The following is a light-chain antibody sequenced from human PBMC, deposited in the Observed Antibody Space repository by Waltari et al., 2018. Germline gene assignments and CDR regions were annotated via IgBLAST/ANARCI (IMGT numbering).Light chain of an antibody. J-gene: IGKJ1*01. CDR2: AAS. CDR3: QKYDSVPWT. Sequence: DIVVTQTPESLAVSLGERATINCKSSQSVLYSSNNKNYLAWYLQKPGQPPKLLISAASTLQSGVPSRFRGRESGTDFTLTISSLQPEDVGTYYCQKYDSVPWTFGQGTKVEIK. CDR1: QSVLYSSNNKNY. V-gene: IGKV4-1*01.